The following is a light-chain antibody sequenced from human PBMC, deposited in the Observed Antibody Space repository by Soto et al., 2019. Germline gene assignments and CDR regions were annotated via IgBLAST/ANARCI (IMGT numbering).Light chain of an antibody. CDR2: DAS. Sequence: IVLTQSPATLSLSPGERAALSCRASQSVSTSLAWYQHKPGQAPRLIIYDASKRAPGIPARFSGSGSGTDFTLTISSTEPEDFAVYYCQVRDVWPTFGQGTKVDIK. V-gene: IGKV3-11*01. CDR1: QSVSTS. CDR3: QVRDVWPT. J-gene: IGKJ1*01.